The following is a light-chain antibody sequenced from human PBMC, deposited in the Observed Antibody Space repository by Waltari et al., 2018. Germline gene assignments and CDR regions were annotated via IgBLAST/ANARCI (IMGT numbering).Light chain of an antibody. V-gene: IGLV1-44*01. J-gene: IGLJ2*01. Sequence: QSVLTQPPSMSGTPGQVVSMSFSGSLPNTGSHAVNWYQQSPGSAPKLLIYGKDQWPSGVPDRFSGSKSGTSASLAISGLQSEDEADYYCAAWDDTLKGVAFGGGTRLAVL. CDR1: LPNTGSHA. CDR3: AAWDDTLKGVA. CDR2: GKD.